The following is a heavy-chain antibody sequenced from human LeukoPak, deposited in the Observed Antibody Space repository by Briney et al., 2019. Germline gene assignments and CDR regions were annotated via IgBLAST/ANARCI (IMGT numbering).Heavy chain of an antibody. Sequence: ASVKVSCKASGYTFTGYYMHWVRQAPGQALEWVGIVNPNNGDTKYAQKFQGRVTMTRDTSISTAYMELSRLRTDDTAVYYCARDSRVTNGDYWGQGTLVTVSS. D-gene: IGHD3-10*01. CDR3: ARDSRVTNGDY. CDR1: GYTFTGYY. J-gene: IGHJ4*02. V-gene: IGHV1-2*02. CDR2: VNPNNGDT.